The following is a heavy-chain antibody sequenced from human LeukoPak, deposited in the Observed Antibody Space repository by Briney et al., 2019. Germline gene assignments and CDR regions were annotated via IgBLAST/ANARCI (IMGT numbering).Heavy chain of an antibody. CDR2: IYTSGST. CDR1: GGSISSGSYY. Sequence: PSETLSLTCTVSGGSISSGSYYWSWIRQPAGKGLEWIGRIYTSGSTNYNPSLKSRVTISVDTSKNQFSLKLSSVTAADTAVYYCAREIVVVKRWNAFDIWGQGTMVTVSS. J-gene: IGHJ3*02. CDR3: AREIVVVKRWNAFDI. V-gene: IGHV4-61*02. D-gene: IGHD3-22*01.